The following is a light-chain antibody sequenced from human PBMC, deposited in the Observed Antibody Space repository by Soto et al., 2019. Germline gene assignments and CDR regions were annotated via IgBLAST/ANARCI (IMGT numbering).Light chain of an antibody. V-gene: IGKV1-12*01. CDR1: QDISSW. Sequence: DIQITHSPCSVSASVGDRVTITCRASQDISSWLAWFQQKPGKAPKLLIYGASTLPSGVPSRFSGSGSGTDFTLTISSLQPEDFATYYCQQANSFPLTFGGGTKVDIK. CDR3: QQANSFPLT. CDR2: GAS. J-gene: IGKJ4*01.